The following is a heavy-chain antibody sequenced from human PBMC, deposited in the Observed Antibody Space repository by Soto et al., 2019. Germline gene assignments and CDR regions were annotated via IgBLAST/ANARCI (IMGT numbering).Heavy chain of an antibody. CDR1: GVSLTTGGVG. CDR2: IYWNDDK. CDR3: AHRGYGDYPRDDWFDP. Sequence: QITLKESGPTLVKPTQTLTLTCTLSGVSLTTGGVGVGWIRQPPGKALEGLALIYWNDDKRYNQSLKTRLTITKDTSKNHVVLTMTDMDPVDTATYYCAHRGYGDYPRDDWFDPWGQGTLVTVS. J-gene: IGHJ5*02. D-gene: IGHD4-17*01. V-gene: IGHV2-5*01.